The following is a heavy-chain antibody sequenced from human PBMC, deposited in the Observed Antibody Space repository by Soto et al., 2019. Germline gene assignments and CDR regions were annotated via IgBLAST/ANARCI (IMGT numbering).Heavy chain of an antibody. CDR2: GSA. V-gene: IGHV1-69*01. CDR1: GGTFSIYT. CDR3: AIEGPPDIAWFDP. Sequence: QVQLVQSGAEVQKPGSSVKVSCKASGGTFSIYTISWVRQAPGQGLEWMGGSANSAQKFQGRLTVTADESTSTVYLELSSLTSEDTAVYYCAIEGPPDIAWFDPWGEGTLGSVSS. J-gene: IGHJ5*02. D-gene: IGHD2-15*01.